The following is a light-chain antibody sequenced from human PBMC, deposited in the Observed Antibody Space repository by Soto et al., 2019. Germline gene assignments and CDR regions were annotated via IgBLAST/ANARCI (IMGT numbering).Light chain of an antibody. CDR2: DAS. Sequence: DIQMTQSPSTLSASVGDRVTVTCRASQSINVWLAWYQQKPGKAPKLLIYDASTLDGGVPSRFSGSGSGTEFTLTISSLQPYDFATYYCQQYNTYSRTFGQGSKVEIK. J-gene: IGKJ1*01. CDR3: QQYNTYSRT. V-gene: IGKV1-5*01. CDR1: QSINVW.